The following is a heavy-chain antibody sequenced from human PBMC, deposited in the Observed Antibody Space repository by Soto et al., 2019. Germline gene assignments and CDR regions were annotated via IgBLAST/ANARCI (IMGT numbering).Heavy chain of an antibody. CDR2: IYYSGST. J-gene: IGHJ5*02. D-gene: IGHD2-2*01. CDR1: GGSISSGGYY. V-gene: IGHV4-31*03. Sequence: QVQLQESGPGLVKPSQTLSLTCTVSGGSISSGGYYWSWIRQHPGKGLEWIGYIYYSGSTYYNPSPTRRFTISVDPSQTQFSLKLSSVTAADTAVYYCARFGAIVVVPAATFDPWGQGTLVTVSS. CDR3: ARFGAIVVVPAATFDP.